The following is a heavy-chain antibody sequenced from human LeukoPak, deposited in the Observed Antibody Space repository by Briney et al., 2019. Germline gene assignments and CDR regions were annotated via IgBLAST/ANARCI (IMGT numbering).Heavy chain of an antibody. CDR1: GGSISSYY. CDR3: SRDTHEVRTSYGYYDSSGYYLSRFDY. CDR2: IYYSGST. V-gene: IGHV4-59*01. Sequence: SETLSLTCTVYGGSISSYYWSWIRQPPGKGLEWIGYIYYSGSTNYNPSLKSRVTISVDTSKNQFSLKLSSVTAADTAVYYCSRDTHEVRTSYGYYDSSGYYLSRFDYWGQGTLVTVSS. J-gene: IGHJ4*02. D-gene: IGHD3-22*01.